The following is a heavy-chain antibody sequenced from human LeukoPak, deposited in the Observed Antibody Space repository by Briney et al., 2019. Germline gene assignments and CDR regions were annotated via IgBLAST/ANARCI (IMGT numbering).Heavy chain of an antibody. Sequence: ASVKVSCKASGYTFTGYYMHWVRQAPGQGLEGMGWINPNSGGTNYAQKFQGRVTMTRDTSISTAYMELSRLRSDDTAVYYCARDGPPSIVGAPGDWFDPWGQGTLVTVSS. CDR2: INPNSGGT. D-gene: IGHD1-26*01. CDR3: ARDGPPSIVGAPGDWFDP. V-gene: IGHV1-2*02. J-gene: IGHJ5*02. CDR1: GYTFTGYY.